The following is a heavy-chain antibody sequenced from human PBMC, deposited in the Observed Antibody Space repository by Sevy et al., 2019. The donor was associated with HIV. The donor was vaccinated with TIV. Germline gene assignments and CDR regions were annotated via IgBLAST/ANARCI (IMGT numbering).Heavy chain of an antibody. Sequence: GGSLRLSCIGSGFSFSYYGIHWVRQSPGKGLDWVALISHDGINEYYADSVKGRFTISRDNSKNTVYLEMNSLRNEDTAIYFWANAYSGSYSHSYLYALDGWGQGTTVTVSS. CDR2: ISHDGINE. CDR3: ANAYSGSYSHSYLYALDG. J-gene: IGHJ6*02. V-gene: IGHV3-30*18. CDR1: GFSFSYYG. D-gene: IGHD1-26*01.